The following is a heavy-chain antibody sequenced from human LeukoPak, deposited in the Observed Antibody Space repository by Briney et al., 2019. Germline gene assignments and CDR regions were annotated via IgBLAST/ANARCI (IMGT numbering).Heavy chain of an antibody. J-gene: IGHJ4*02. D-gene: IGHD2-15*01. Sequence: GESLRISCKGSGYSFTSYWISWVRQMPGKGLGWMGRIDPSDSYTNYSPSFQGHVTISADKSISTAYLQWSSLKASDTAMYYCARHEYCSGGSCRQDYWGQGTLVTVSS. CDR2: IDPSDSYT. V-gene: IGHV5-10-1*01. CDR3: ARHEYCSGGSCRQDY. CDR1: GYSFTSYW.